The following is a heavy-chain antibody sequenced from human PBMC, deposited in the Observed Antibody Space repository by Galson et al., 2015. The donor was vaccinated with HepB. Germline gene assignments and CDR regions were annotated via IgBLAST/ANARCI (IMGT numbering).Heavy chain of an antibody. Sequence: SLRLSCAASGFTFDDYGMHWVRQAPGKGLEWVSGISWNSGSIGYADSVKGRFTISRDNAKNSLYLQMNSLRAEDTALYYCARYRQYYRYFDYWGQGTLVTVSS. V-gene: IGHV3-9*01. CDR1: GFTFDDYG. CDR2: ISWNSGSI. CDR3: ARYRQYYRYFDY. J-gene: IGHJ4*02. D-gene: IGHD2/OR15-2a*01.